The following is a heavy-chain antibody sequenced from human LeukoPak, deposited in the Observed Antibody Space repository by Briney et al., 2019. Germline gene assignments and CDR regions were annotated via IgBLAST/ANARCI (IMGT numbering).Heavy chain of an antibody. CDR1: GYSLIGYW. CDR2: IYPDASDT. D-gene: IGHD6-13*01. CDR3: ARHRAIRGGAAADYYYYGMDV. J-gene: IGHJ6*02. Sequence: GESLKISCKASGYSLIGYWIGWVRQMPGKGLEWMGVIYPDASDTRYSPSFQGQVTISADKSINTAYLQWSSLKASDTATYYCARHRAIRGGAAADYYYYGMDVWGQGTTVTVSS. V-gene: IGHV5-51*01.